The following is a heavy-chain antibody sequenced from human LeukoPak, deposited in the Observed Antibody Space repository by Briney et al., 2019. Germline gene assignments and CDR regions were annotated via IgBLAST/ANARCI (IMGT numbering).Heavy chain of an antibody. CDR2: IRYDGSNK. CDR3: AKDQFRDGVVDY. Sequence: PGGPLPLSCAASGFNFANYGMHWVRQAPGKGLEWVAFIRYDGSNKYYADSVKGRFTISRDNSKNTLYPQMNSLRAEDTAVYYCAKDQFRDGVVDYWGQGTLVTVSS. CDR1: GFNFANYG. J-gene: IGHJ4*02. D-gene: IGHD2-8*01. V-gene: IGHV3-30*02.